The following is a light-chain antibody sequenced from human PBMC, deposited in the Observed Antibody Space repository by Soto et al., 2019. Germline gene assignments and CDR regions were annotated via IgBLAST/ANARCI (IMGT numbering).Light chain of an antibody. V-gene: IGKV3D-15*01. Sequence: LVLTQSPATLSVSPGERATLSCRASQSVSSNLAWHQQRPGQAPRLLIYGASTRATGVPARFSGGGSGTEFTLAITSLQSEDFAVYFCQQYATSPITFGQGTRLENK. J-gene: IGKJ5*01. CDR3: QQYATSPIT. CDR1: QSVSSN. CDR2: GAS.